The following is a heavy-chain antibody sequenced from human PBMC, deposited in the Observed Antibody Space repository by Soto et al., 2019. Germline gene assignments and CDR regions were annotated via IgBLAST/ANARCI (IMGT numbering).Heavy chain of an antibody. D-gene: IGHD3-22*01. Sequence: ASVKGSCKAAGYPFTSYYMHWVRQAPGQGLEWMGIITPSGGSTSYAQKFQGRVTMTRDTSTSTVYMELSNLRSEDTAVYTCARDLRYDTSGPSYYFDYWGQGTLVTVSS. CDR1: GYPFTSYY. J-gene: IGHJ4*02. CDR3: ARDLRYDTSGPSYYFDY. V-gene: IGHV1-46*01. CDR2: ITPSGGST.